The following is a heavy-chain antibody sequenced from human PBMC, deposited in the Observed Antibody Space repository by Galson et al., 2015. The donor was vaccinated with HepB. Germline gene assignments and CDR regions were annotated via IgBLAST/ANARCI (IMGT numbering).Heavy chain of an antibody. CDR2: INAGNGNT. D-gene: IGHD5-18*01. J-gene: IGHJ4*02. CDR1: GYTFTSYA. CDR3: ARVPLDTDLYFDY. Sequence: SVKVSCKASGYTFTSYAMHWVRQAPGQRLEWMGWINAGNGNTKYSRKFQGRVTITRDTSASTAYMELSSLRSEDTAVYYCARVPLDTDLYFDYWGQGTLVTVSS. V-gene: IGHV1-3*01.